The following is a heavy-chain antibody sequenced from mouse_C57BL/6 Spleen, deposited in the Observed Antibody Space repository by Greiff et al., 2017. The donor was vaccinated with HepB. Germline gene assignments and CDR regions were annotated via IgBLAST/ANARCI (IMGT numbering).Heavy chain of an antibody. CDR3: ARGLLQDWYFDV. J-gene: IGHJ1*03. CDR1: GYTFTSYW. Sequence: VQLQQPGAELVKPGASVKMSCKASGYTFTSYWITWVKQRPGQGLEWIGDIYPGSGSTNYNEKFKSKATLTVDTSSSTAYMQLSSLTSEDSAVYYCARGLLQDWYFDVWGTGTTVTVSS. CDR2: IYPGSGST. D-gene: IGHD2-3*01. V-gene: IGHV1-55*01.